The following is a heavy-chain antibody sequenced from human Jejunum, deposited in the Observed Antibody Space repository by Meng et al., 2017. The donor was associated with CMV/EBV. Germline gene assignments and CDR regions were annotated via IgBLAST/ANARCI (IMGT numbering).Heavy chain of an antibody. CDR3: AKYGRNRNWNYGEFDH. Sequence: FALCAYAMTRVRQAPGNGWGWVTALSVCVISAYHAESVQGRFTISRHNSGLYLQMHSLRADDTAVYYFAKYGRNRNWNYGEFDHWGQGTLVTVSS. CDR2: LSVCVISA. CDR1: FALCAYA. D-gene: IGHD1-7*01. J-gene: IGHJ4*02. V-gene: IGHV3-23*01.